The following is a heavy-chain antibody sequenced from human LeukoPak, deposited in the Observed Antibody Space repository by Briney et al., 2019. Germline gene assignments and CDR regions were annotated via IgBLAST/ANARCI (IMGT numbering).Heavy chain of an antibody. Sequence: GGSLRLSCAASGFTFSNYAVTWVRQSPGKGLEWVSAITAGGGGTNYADSVKGRFTISGDNSKNTLYLQMNSLRAEDTAVYYCAKRPYEPYYFDFWGQGMLVTVSS. CDR1: GFTFSNYA. CDR2: ITAGGGGT. J-gene: IGHJ4*02. V-gene: IGHV3-23*01. CDR3: AKRPYEPYYFDF. D-gene: IGHD3-16*01.